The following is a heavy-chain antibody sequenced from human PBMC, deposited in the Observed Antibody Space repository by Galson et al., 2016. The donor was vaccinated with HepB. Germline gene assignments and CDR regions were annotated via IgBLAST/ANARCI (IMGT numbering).Heavy chain of an antibody. CDR2: INPSGGST. CDR3: ARVQYYYDTTRRVYYYYGMDV. J-gene: IGHJ6*02. Sequence: SVKVSCKASGYTFTSYYMHWVRQAPGQELEWMGIINPSGGSTSYAQKFQGRVTMTRDTSTSTVYMELSSLRSEDTAVYYCARVQYYYDTTRRVYYYYGMDVWGQGTTVTVSS. CDR1: GYTFTSYY. D-gene: IGHD3-22*01. V-gene: IGHV1-46*01.